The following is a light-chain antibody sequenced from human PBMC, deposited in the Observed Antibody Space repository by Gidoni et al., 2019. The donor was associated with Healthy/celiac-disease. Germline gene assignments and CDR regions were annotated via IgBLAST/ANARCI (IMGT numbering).Light chain of an antibody. CDR1: QDISNY. J-gene: IGKJ5*01. CDR2: DAS. V-gene: IGKV1-33*01. CDR3: QQYDNIPIT. Sequence: DIHITQSPSSLSASVGDRVTITCQASQDISNYLNWYQQKPGKAPKLLIYDASNLETGVPSRFSGSGSGTDFTFTISSLQPEDIATYYCQQYDNIPITFGQGTRLEIK.